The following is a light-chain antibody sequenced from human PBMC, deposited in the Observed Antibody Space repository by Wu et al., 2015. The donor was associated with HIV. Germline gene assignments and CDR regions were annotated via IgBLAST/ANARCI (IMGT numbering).Light chain of an antibody. CDR3: QQRSS. CDR2: DSS. Sequence: ETPLTQSPATLSLSPGETATLSCRASQNIIIYLAWYQQKPGQAPRLLIYDSSKRATGIPARFSGSGSGTDFTLTITSVEPEDYAVYYCQQRSSFGQGTRLDIK. CDR1: QNIIIY. J-gene: IGKJ5*01. V-gene: IGKV3-11*01.